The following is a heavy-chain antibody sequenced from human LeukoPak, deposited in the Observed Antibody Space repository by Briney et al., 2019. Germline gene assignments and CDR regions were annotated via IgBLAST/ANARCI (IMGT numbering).Heavy chain of an antibody. J-gene: IGHJ3*02. CDR1: GFTFSNFY. D-gene: IGHD2-15*01. CDR2: ISGSGGST. CDR3: ARAFCSGGSCYFSDAFDI. Sequence: PGGSLRLSCAASGFTFSNFYMTWIRQAPGKGLEWVSAISGSGGSTYYADSVKGRFTISRDNSKNTLYLQMNSLRAEDTAAYYCARAFCSGGSCYFSDAFDIWGQGTMVTVSS. V-gene: IGHV3-23*01.